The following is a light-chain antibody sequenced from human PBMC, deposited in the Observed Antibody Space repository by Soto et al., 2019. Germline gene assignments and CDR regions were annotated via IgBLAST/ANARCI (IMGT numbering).Light chain of an antibody. CDR3: MQGTHWPPYS. CDR2: KVS. Sequence: VVLTQSPLSLPVTLGQPASISCRSSQSLVYRDGNTYLYWLQQRPGQSPRRLIYKVSDRDSGVPDRFSGSGSGTDFTLKMSRVEAEDVGVYYCMQGTHWPPYSFGQGTKLEIK. V-gene: IGKV2-30*01. CDR1: QSLVYRDGNTY. J-gene: IGKJ2*03.